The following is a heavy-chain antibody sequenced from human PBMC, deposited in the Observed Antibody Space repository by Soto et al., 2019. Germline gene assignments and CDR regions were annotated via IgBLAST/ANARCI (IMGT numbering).Heavy chain of an antibody. J-gene: IGHJ4*02. CDR1: GFTFSNFA. V-gene: IGHV3-23*01. Sequence: GGSLRLSCAASGFTFSNFAMSWVRQAPGKGLEWVSTIGASGGYTYYADSVKGRFTISRDNSKNSLYLQMNSLRDEDTAVYYCARGPPRPAVGAINEDYFDYWGQGTLVTVSS. CDR2: IGASGGYT. D-gene: IGHD1-26*01. CDR3: ARGPPRPAVGAINEDYFDY.